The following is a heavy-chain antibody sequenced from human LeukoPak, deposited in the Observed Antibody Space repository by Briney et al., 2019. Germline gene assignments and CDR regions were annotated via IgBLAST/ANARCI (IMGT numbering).Heavy chain of an antibody. D-gene: IGHD2-15*01. Sequence: ASVKVSCKASGYTFTDYAMHWVRQAPGERLEWMGWINTGKGNTEYSQKFQGRVTITMDTSASTAYMELSSLRSEDTAVYYCARDHVVGLAPFDPWGQGTLVTVSS. CDR3: ARDHVVGLAPFDP. CDR1: GYTFTDYA. CDR2: INTGKGNT. V-gene: IGHV1-3*04. J-gene: IGHJ5*02.